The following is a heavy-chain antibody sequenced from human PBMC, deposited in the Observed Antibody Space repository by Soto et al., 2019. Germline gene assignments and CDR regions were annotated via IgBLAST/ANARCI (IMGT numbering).Heavy chain of an antibody. CDR1: GFTFSSYA. J-gene: IGHJ2*01. D-gene: IGHD4-17*01. CDR2: ISGSGGST. V-gene: IGHV3-23*01. Sequence: EVQLLESGGGLVQPGGSLRLSCAASGFTFSSYAMSWVRQAPGKGLEWVSAISGSGGSTYYADSVKGRFTISRDNSKNTLDLQMNSLRGEETAVYYCAKDPYGDYWYFDLWGRGTLVTVSS. CDR3: AKDPYGDYWYFDL.